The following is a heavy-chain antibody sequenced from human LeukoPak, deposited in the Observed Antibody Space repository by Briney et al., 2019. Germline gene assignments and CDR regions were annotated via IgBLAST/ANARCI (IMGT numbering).Heavy chain of an antibody. J-gene: IGHJ1*01. CDR1: GGSISNYS. V-gene: IGHV4-59*08. CDR3: ARHGGYTSPYLH. Sequence: PSETLSLTCTVSGGSISNYSWSWIRQPPGEGLECIGYIYYSGSTNYNPSLKSRVTISVDTSKNQFSLKLSSVTAADTAVYYCARHGGYTSPYLHWGQGTLVTVS. D-gene: IGHD6-13*01. CDR2: IYYSGST.